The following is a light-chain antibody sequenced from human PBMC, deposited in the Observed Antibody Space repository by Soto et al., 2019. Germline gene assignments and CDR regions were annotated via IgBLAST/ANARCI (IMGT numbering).Light chain of an antibody. CDR3: SSYTSSSTPIYV. CDR1: SSDVGGYNY. CDR2: DVS. J-gene: IGLJ1*01. Sequence: QSVLTQPASVSGSPGQSITISCTGTSSDVGGYNYVSWYQQHPGKAPKLMIYDVSNRPSGVSNRFSGSKSGNTASLTISGLQAEDDSDYYCSSYTSSSTPIYVFGTGTKVTVL. V-gene: IGLV2-14*01.